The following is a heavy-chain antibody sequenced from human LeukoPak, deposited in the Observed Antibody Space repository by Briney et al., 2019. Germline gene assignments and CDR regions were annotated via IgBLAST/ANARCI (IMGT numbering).Heavy chain of an antibody. CDR3: AGGGYYYYYYYMDV. V-gene: IGHV4-4*07. J-gene: IGHJ6*03. CDR2: IYTSGST. Sequence: SETLSLTCTVSGGSISSYYWSWIRQPAGKGLEWIGRIYTSGSTNYNPSLKSRVTISVDTSKNQFSLKLSSVTAADTAMYYCAGGGYYYYYYYMDVWGKGTTVTISS. CDR1: GGSISSYY.